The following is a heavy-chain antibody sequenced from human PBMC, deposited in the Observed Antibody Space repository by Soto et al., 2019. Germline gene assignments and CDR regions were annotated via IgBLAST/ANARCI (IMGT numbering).Heavy chain of an antibody. Sequence: QVQLVQSGAEVKKPGASVKVSCKASGYTFTGFYMHWVRQAPGQGLEWMGWINPNSGDTEYAQNFQGWVTMTRDTSITTAYMELCRLKYDDTALYYCASGGSTVTREFDYWGQVTLVSVSS. V-gene: IGHV1-2*04. CDR3: ASGGSTVTREFDY. D-gene: IGHD4-17*01. J-gene: IGHJ4*02. CDR2: INPNSGDT. CDR1: GYTFTGFY.